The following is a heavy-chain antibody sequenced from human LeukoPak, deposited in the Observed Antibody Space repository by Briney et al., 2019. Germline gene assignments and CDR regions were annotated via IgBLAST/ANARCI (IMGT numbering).Heavy chain of an antibody. D-gene: IGHD2-15*01. V-gene: IGHV3-21*01. CDR3: ARDTGYCSGGSCYPYPLDY. CDR2: ISSSSSYI. Sequence: GGSLRLSCAASGFTFSSYSMNWVRQAPGKGLEWVSSISSSSSYIYYADSVKGRFTISRDNAKNSLYLQMNSLRAEDTAVYYCARDTGYCSGGSCYPYPLDYWGQGTLATVSS. CDR1: GFTFSSYS. J-gene: IGHJ4*02.